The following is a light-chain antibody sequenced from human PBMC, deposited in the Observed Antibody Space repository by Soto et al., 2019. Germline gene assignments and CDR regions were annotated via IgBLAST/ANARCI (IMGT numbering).Light chain of an antibody. J-gene: IGLJ2*01. CDR2: EGS. Sequence: QSALTQPASVSGSPGQSITISCTGTSSDVGSYNLVSWYQQHPGKAPKLMIYEGSKRPSGVSNRFSGSKSGNTAPLTISGLQAEDEADYYCCSYAGSSTLVFGGGTQLTVL. V-gene: IGLV2-23*01. CDR1: SSDVGSYNL. CDR3: CSYAGSSTLV.